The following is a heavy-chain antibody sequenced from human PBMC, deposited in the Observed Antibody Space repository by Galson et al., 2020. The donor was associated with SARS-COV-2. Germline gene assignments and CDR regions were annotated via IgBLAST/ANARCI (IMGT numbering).Heavy chain of an antibody. CDR3: ARDRSVTYDILTGYYPGYYYYGMDV. V-gene: IGHV3-33*01. J-gene: IGHJ6*02. CDR1: GFTFSSYG. Sequence: GGSLRLSCAASGFTFSSYGMHWVRQAPGKGLEWVAVIWYDGSNKYYADSVKGRFTISRDNSKNTLYLQMNSLRAEDTAVYYCARDRSVTYDILTGYYPGYYYYGMDVWGQGTTVTVSS. CDR2: IWYDGSNK. D-gene: IGHD3-9*01.